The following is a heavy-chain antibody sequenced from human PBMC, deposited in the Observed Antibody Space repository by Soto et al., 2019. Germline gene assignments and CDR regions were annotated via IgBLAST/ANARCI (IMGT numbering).Heavy chain of an antibody. J-gene: IGHJ6*02. CDR2: IDPSDSYT. Sequence: GESLKISCKGSGYSFTSYWISWVRQMPGKGLEWMGRIDPSDSYTNYSPSFQGHVTISADKSISTAYLQWSSLKASDTAMYYCARPSPPRGYSYRYRSRGYGMDVWGQGTTVTVSS. V-gene: IGHV5-10-1*01. D-gene: IGHD5-18*01. CDR3: ARPSPPRGYSYRYRSRGYGMDV. CDR1: GYSFTSYW.